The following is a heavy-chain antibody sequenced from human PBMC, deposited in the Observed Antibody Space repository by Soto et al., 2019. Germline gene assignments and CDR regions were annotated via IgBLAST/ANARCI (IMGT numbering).Heavy chain of an antibody. CDR2: VYYSGST. CDR3: AKYRRTDAEGYRLDF. D-gene: IGHD5-12*01. Sequence: SETVSLTCTLSCGSISGYYWSWIRQPPGKGLEWIGYVYYSGSTKYNPSLESRVTISVDMSNNQFSLMLTSVTAADTAVYYCAKYRRTDAEGYRLDFWGQGTLVTVSS. J-gene: IGHJ4*02. V-gene: IGHV4-59*01. CDR1: CGSISGYY.